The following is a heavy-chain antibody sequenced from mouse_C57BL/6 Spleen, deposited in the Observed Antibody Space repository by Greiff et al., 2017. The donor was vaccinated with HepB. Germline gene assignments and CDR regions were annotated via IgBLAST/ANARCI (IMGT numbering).Heavy chain of an antibody. Sequence: VQLQQSGAELVRPGTSVKVSCKASGYAFTNYLIEWVKQRPGQGLEWIGVINPGSGGTNYNEKFKGKATLTADKSSSTAYMQLSSLTSEDSAVYFCARCGKGLDYLDYWGQGTTLTVSS. J-gene: IGHJ2*01. CDR1: GYAFTNYL. CDR3: ARCGKGLDYLDY. V-gene: IGHV1-54*01. CDR2: INPGSGGT.